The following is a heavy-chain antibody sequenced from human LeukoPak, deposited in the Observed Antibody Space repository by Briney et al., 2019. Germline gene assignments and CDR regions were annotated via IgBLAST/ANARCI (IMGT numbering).Heavy chain of an antibody. J-gene: IGHJ5*02. CDR1: GGSISSYY. D-gene: IGHD3-9*01. CDR2: IYYSGST. V-gene: IGHV4-59*01. CDR3: ARENYDILTGYYYWFDP. Sequence: SETQSLTCTVSGGSISSYYWSWIRQPPGKGLEWIGYIYYSGSTNYNPSLKSRVTISVDTSKNQFSLKLSSVTAADTAVYYCARENYDILTGYYYWFDPWGQGTLVTVSS.